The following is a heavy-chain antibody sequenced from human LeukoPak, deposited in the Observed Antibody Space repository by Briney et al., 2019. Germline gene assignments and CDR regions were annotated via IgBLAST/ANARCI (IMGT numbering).Heavy chain of an antibody. Sequence: SETLPLTCAVYGGSFSGYYWSWIRQPPGKGLEWIGEINHSGSTNYNPSLKSRVTISVDTSKNQFSLKLSSVTAADTAVYYCARGRDGSVRGDFDPWGQGTLVTVSS. CDR1: GGSFSGYY. J-gene: IGHJ5*02. CDR3: ARGRDGSVRGDFDP. D-gene: IGHD3-10*01. CDR2: INHSGST. V-gene: IGHV4-34*01.